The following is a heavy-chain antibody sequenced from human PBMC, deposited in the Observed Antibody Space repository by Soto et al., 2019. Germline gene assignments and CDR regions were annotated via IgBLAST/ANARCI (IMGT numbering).Heavy chain of an antibody. CDR2: MNPNSGNT. J-gene: IGHJ6*03. V-gene: IGHV1-8*01. Sequence: ASVKVSCKASGYTITSYDINWVRQATGQGLEWMGWMNPNSGNTGYAQKFQGRVTMTRNTSISTAYMELSSLRSEDTAVYYCARGSSLRFLEWLLYPPPYYYYYMDVWG. CDR3: ARGSSLRFLEWLLYPPPYYYYYMDV. CDR1: GYTITSYD. D-gene: IGHD3-3*01.